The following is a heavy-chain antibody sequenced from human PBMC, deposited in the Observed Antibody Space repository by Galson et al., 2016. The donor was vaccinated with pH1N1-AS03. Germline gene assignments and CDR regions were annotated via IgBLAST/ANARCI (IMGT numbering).Heavy chain of an antibody. V-gene: IGHV3-72*01. D-gene: IGHD2-15*01. Sequence: SLRLSCAASGFRISDHYMDWVRQAPGKGLEWVGRSRHEANSYTSEYAASVKGRFTISRDDSKNSFYLQMNSLETEDTAVYYCVRDGGYCIGHTCYYYAMDAWGQGTLIVVSS. CDR3: VRDGGYCIGHTCYYYAMDA. CDR1: GFRISDHY. J-gene: IGHJ6*02. CDR2: SRHEANSYTS.